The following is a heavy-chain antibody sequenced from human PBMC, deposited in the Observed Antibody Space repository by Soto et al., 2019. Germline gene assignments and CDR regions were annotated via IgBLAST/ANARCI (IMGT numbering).Heavy chain of an antibody. CDR3: AKFGSFFHLGELSLPWGAFDI. J-gene: IGHJ3*02. CDR1: GFTFSSYG. D-gene: IGHD3-16*02. Sequence: GGSLRLSCAASGFTFSSYGMHWVRQAPGKGLEWVAVISYDGSNKYYADSVKGRFTISRDNSKNTLYLQMNSLRAEDTAVYYCAKFGSFFHLGELSLPWGAFDIWGQGTMVTVSS. V-gene: IGHV3-30*18. CDR2: ISYDGSNK.